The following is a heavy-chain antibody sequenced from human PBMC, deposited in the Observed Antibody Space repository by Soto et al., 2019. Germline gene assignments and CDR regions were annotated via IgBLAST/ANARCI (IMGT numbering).Heavy chain of an antibody. CDR1: GYTFTSYG. J-gene: IGHJ6*02. D-gene: IGHD3-3*01. Sequence: GASVKVSCKASGYTFTSYGISWVRQAPGQGLEWMGWISAYNGNTNYAQKLQGRVTMTTDTSTSTAYVELRSLRSEDTAVYYCARDFSSGHYGMDVWGQGTTVTVSS. V-gene: IGHV1-18*01. CDR2: ISAYNGNT. CDR3: ARDFSSGHYGMDV.